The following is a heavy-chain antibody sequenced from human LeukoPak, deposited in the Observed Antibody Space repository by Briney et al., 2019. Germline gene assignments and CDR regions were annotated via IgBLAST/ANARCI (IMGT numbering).Heavy chain of an antibody. CDR2: IFPIFGTA. D-gene: IGHD3-10*01. V-gene: IGHV1-69*06. CDR3: PRGNSYGWGSSLDY. Sequence: SVKVSCKASGGTFSSYAISWVRQPPGQGLEWMGGIFPIFGTATYAQKFHGGVTIPADKSTSKSYMALSILNSRDTAVYYCPRGNSYGWGSSLDYWGDRTLVTVSS. CDR1: GGTFSSYA. J-gene: IGHJ4*01.